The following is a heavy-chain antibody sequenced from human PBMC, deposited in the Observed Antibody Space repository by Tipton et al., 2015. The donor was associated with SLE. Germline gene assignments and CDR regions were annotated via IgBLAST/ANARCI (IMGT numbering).Heavy chain of an antibody. Sequence: TLSLTCTVYGGSISSSSYYWGCIRQPPGKGLEWIGSIYYSGSTYYNPSLKSRVTISVDTSKNQFSLKLSSVTAADTAVYYCARHGPSGTFQWSFDFWVHGTLVTFSS. CDR2: IYYSGST. D-gene: IGHD1-26*01. J-gene: IGHJ3*01. CDR1: GGSISSSSYY. V-gene: IGHV4-39*07. CDR3: ARHGPSGTFQWSFDF.